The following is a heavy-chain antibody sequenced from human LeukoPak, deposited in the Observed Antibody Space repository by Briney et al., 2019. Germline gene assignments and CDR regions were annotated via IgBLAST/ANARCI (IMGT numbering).Heavy chain of an antibody. J-gene: IGHJ4*02. CDR1: GFTFSSYG. Sequence: GRSLRLSCAASGFTFSSYGMHWVRQAPGKGLEYVSAISSNGGSTYYADSVKGRFTISRDNSKNTLYLQMSSLRAEDTAVYYCVKDLLAVAGTSNYWGQGTLVTVSS. CDR3: VKDLLAVAGTSNY. CDR2: ISSNGGST. D-gene: IGHD6-19*01. V-gene: IGHV3-64D*06.